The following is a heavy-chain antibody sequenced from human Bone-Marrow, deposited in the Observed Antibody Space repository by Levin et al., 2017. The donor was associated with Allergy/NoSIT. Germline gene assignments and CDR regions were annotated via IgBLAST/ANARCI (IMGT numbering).Heavy chain of an antibody. CDR2: IFYAANNQ. CDR1: GFSFSSHG. D-gene: IGHD3-9*01. Sequence: PGGSLRLSCATSGFSFSSHGIHWVRQAPGKGLEWVAVIFYAANNQFYADSVKGRFTISRDNSNNTVYLQMNSLTAEDTAVYYCARDESWYYDILTGFYPDFWGQGTLVTVSS. J-gene: IGHJ4*02. V-gene: IGHV3-33*01. CDR3: ARDESWYYDILTGFYPDF.